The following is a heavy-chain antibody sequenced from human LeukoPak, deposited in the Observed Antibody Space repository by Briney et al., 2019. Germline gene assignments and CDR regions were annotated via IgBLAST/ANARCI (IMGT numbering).Heavy chain of an antibody. CDR2: INPNSGGT. Sequence: GASVKVSCKASGYSFTGYYMHWVRQAPGQGLEWMGWINPNSGGTNYAQKFQGRVTMTRDTSISTAYMELSRLRSDDTAVYYCARGRGVVVTFYFDYWGQGTLVTVSS. D-gene: IGHD2-21*02. J-gene: IGHJ4*02. V-gene: IGHV1-2*02. CDR1: GYSFTGYY. CDR3: ARGRGVVVTFYFDY.